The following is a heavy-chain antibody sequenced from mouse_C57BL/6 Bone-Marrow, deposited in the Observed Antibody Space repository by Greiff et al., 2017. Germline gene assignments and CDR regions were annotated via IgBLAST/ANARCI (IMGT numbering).Heavy chain of an antibody. CDR2: INPYNGGT. CDR3: ARDDYYGSPYYFDY. Sequence: EVQLVESGPVLVKPGASVKMSCKASGYTFTDYYMNWVKQSHGKSLEWIGVINPYNGGTSYNQKFKGKATLTVDKSSSTAYMELNSLTSEDSAVYYCARDDYYGSPYYFDYWGQGTTLTVSS. D-gene: IGHD1-1*01. V-gene: IGHV1-19*01. CDR1: GYTFTDYY. J-gene: IGHJ2*01.